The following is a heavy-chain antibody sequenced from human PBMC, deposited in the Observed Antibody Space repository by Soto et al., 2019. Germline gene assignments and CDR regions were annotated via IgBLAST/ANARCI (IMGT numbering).Heavy chain of an antibody. V-gene: IGHV4-34*01. CDR1: GGSFSGYY. D-gene: IGHD6-13*01. Sequence: SETLSLTCAVYGGSFSGYYWSWIRQPPGKGLEWIGEINHSGSTNYNPSLKSRVTISVDTSKNQFSLKLSSVTAADTAVYYCARGAAVYYYYGMDVWGQGTTVTVSS. CDR3: ARGAAVYYYYGMDV. J-gene: IGHJ6*02. CDR2: INHSGST.